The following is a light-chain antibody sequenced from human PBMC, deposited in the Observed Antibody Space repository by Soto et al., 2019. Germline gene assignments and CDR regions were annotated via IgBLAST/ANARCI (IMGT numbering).Light chain of an antibody. CDR1: QSVSSW. J-gene: IGKJ1*01. V-gene: IGKV1-5*03. CDR3: QQYNTGWT. CDR2: RAS. Sequence: DIQMTQSPSTLSASVGDRVTITCRASQSVSSWLAWYQQKPGQAPNLLIYRASNLASGVPSRFSGSGSGTEFTLTISSLQPDDFATYYCQQYNTGWTFGQGTKVEIK.